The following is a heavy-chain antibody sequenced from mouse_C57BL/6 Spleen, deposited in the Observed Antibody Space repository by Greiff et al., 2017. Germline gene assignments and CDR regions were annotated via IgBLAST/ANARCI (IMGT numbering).Heavy chain of an antibody. CDR3: TSPLDSSGFDY. V-gene: IGHV1-15*01. Sequence: VQLQQSGAELVRPGASVTLSCKASGYTFTDYEMHWVKQTPVHGLEWIGAIDPETGGTAYNQKFKGKAILTADKSSSTAYMELRSLTSEDSAVYYCTSPLDSSGFDYWGQGTTLTVSS. CDR2: IDPETGGT. CDR1: GYTFTDYE. J-gene: IGHJ2*01. D-gene: IGHD3-2*02.